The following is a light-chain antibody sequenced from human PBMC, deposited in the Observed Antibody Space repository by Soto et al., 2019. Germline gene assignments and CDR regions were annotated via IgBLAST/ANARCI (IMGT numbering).Light chain of an antibody. CDR2: EVT. V-gene: IGLV2-14*01. CDR1: SSDVGGYNY. J-gene: IGLJ2*01. CDR3: SSYTSSSTVL. Sequence: QSALTQPASVSGSLGQSITISCTGTSSDVGGYNYVSWYQQHPGKDPKVVIFEVTKRPSWVSSRFSGSKSGNTASLTVSGLQAEDEGDYYCSSYTSSSTVLFGGGTQLTVL.